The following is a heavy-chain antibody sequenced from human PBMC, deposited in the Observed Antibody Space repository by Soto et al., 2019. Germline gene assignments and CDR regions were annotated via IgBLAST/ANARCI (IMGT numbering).Heavy chain of an antibody. CDR3: AKYISGWSNPWDY. Sequence: GGSLRLSCAASGFTFSDFYMSWIRQAPGKGLEWVSYISSSSGTYTNYADSVKGRFTISRDNARNTLYLQMNSLRAEDTAVYYCAKYISGWSNPWDYWGQGTLVTVSS. CDR2: ISSSSGTYT. V-gene: IGHV3-11*06. CDR1: GFTFSDFY. J-gene: IGHJ4*02. D-gene: IGHD6-19*01.